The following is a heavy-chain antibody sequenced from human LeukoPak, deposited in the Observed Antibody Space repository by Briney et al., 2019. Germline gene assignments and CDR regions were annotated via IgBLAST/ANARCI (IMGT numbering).Heavy chain of an antibody. CDR3: ARTYCGGDCYDDY. J-gene: IGHJ4*02. CDR1: GGSISSGGYY. V-gene: IGHV4-31*03. CDR2: IYYSGST. Sequence: SQTLSLTCTVSGGSISSGGYYWSWTRQHPGKGLEWIGYIYYSGSTYYNPSLKSRVTISVDTSKNQFSLKLSSVTAADTAVYYCARTYCGGDCYDDYWGQGTLVTVSS. D-gene: IGHD2-21*02.